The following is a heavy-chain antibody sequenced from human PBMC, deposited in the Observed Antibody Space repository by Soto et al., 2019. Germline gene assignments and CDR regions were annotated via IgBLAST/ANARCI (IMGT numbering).Heavy chain of an antibody. Sequence: GGSLRLSCAGSGFTFSDYAMTWVRQAPGKGLEWVSTTRSNGEYTYYGDSAKGRFTVSRDNSKNTLYLEMSSVRAEDTAVYYCAKDSRNVAVSAARVYGMDVWGQGTTVTVPS. CDR1: GFTFSDYA. V-gene: IGHV3-23*01. CDR3: AKDSRNVAVSAARVYGMDV. D-gene: IGHD2-2*01. J-gene: IGHJ6*02. CDR2: TRSNGEYT.